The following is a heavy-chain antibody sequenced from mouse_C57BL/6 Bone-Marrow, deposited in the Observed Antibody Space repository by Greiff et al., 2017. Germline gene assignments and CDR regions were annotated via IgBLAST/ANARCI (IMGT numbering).Heavy chain of an antibody. Sequence: QVQLQQSGAELARPGASVKLSCKASGYTFTSYGISWVKQRTGQGLEWIGEIYPRSGNTYYNEKFKGKATLTADKSSSTAYMEIRSLTSEDSVVYFCAREGDGWGFAYWGQGTLVTVSA. CDR1: GYTFTSYG. V-gene: IGHV1-81*01. CDR3: AREGDGWGFAY. CDR2: IYPRSGNT. D-gene: IGHD2-3*01. J-gene: IGHJ3*01.